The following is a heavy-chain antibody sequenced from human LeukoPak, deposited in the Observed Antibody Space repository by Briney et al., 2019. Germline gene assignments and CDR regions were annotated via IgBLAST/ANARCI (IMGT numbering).Heavy chain of an antibody. V-gene: IGHV4-59*01. CDR2: IYYSGST. CDR3: ARGYSSGWFSVPYFDY. CDR1: GGSISSYY. J-gene: IGHJ4*02. D-gene: IGHD6-19*01. Sequence: SETLSLTCTVSGGSISSYYWSWIRQPPGKGLEWIGYIYYSGSTNYHPSLKSRVTISVDTSKNQFSLKLSSVTAADTAVYYCARGYSSGWFSVPYFDYWGQGTLVTVSS.